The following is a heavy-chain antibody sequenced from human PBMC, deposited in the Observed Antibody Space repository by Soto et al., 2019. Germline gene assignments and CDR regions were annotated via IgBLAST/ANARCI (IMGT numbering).Heavy chain of an antibody. J-gene: IGHJ3*01. CDR2: VYDSGST. Sequence: QVQLQESGPGVVKPSETLSLTCTVTGASVINDYWNWIRQPPGKGLEWIGFVYDSGSTSYNSSLKSRLTISGDTSKNQFSLKLSSVTAADTAVYYCVRQVGATGSYSYAVWGQGTMVTVSS. CDR3: VRQVGATGSYSYAV. CDR1: GASVINDY. V-gene: IGHV4-59*02. D-gene: IGHD1-26*01.